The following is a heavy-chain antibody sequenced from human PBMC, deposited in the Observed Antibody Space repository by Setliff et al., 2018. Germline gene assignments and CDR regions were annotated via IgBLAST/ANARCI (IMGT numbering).Heavy chain of an antibody. Sequence: SETLSLTRTVSGGPVTRTTTFWGWVRQTPGKGLEWIGSTYDSGSIYYNPSLNSRVTISEDTSKNQFSLKLTSVTAADAAVYYCARAAVTSGARADYFDNWGRGTLVTVSS. CDR1: GGPVTRTTTF. CDR2: TYDSGSI. J-gene: IGHJ4*02. CDR3: ARAAVTSGARADYFDN. D-gene: IGHD4-17*01. V-gene: IGHV4-39*07.